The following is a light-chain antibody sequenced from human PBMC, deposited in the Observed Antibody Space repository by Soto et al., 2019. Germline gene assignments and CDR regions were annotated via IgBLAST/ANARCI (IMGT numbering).Light chain of an antibody. CDR3: SSYTSSTTLVV. CDR1: ISDVGGYKY. CDR2: DVS. J-gene: IGLJ2*01. Sequence: QSALTQPASVSGSPGQSITISCTGSISDVGGYKYVSWYQQHPGKAPKLMIYDVSSRPSGVSNRFSGSKSGNTASLTISGLQAEDEADYYCSSYTSSTTLVVFGGGTKLTVL. V-gene: IGLV2-14*03.